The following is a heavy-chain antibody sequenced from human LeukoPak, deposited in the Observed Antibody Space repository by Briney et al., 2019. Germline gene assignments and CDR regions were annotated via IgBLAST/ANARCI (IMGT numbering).Heavy chain of an antibody. V-gene: IGHV4-39*01. Sequence: PSETLSLTCTVSGVSISSSSYYWGWIRQPPGKGLEWIGSIYYSGSTYYNPSRKSRVTISVDTSKNQFSLKLSSVTAADTAVYYCERELFGITPSDYWGQGTLVTVSS. CDR2: IYYSGST. J-gene: IGHJ4*02. D-gene: IGHD3-10*01. CDR3: ERELFGITPSDY. CDR1: GVSISSSSYY.